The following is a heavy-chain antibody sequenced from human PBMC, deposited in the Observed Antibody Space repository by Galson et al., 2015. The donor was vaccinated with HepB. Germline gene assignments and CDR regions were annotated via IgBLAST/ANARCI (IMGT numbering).Heavy chain of an antibody. CDR2: ISGSGGST. Sequence: SLRLSCAASGFTFSSYAMSWVRQAPGKGLEWVSAISGSGGSTYYADSVKGRFTISRDNSKNTLYLQMNSLRAEDTAVYYCAIGRFWSGYEPAYFDYWGQGTLVTVSS. D-gene: IGHD3-3*01. V-gene: IGHV3-23*01. J-gene: IGHJ4*02. CDR3: AIGRFWSGYEPAYFDY. CDR1: GFTFSSYA.